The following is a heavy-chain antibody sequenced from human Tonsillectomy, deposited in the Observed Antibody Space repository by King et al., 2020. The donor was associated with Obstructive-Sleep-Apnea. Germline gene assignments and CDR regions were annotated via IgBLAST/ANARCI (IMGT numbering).Heavy chain of an antibody. CDR3: AREPRIWNRGTLYNWFDP. Sequence: QLQESGPGLVKPSETLSLRCTVSGGSINSNNYYWGWIRQPPGKGLEWIGSISYSGRTYDNPSLKSRVTISIDTSKNQLSLKLSSVTAADTAVYYCAREPRIWNRGTLYNWFDPWGQGTLAT. J-gene: IGHJ5*02. CDR1: GGSINSNNYY. CDR2: ISYSGRT. V-gene: IGHV4-39*07. D-gene: IGHD1-1*01.